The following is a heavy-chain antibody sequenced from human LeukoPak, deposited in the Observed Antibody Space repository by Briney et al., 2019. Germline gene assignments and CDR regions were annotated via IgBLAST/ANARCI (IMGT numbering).Heavy chain of an antibody. CDR1: GYTFTAYY. D-gene: IGHD6-19*01. J-gene: IGHJ4*02. V-gene: IGHV1-2*02. Sequence: ASVKVSCKTSGYTFTAYYMHWVRQAPGQGLEWMGWTNPNSGGTNYAQKFQGRVTMTRDTSISTAYMELSRLRSDDTAVYYCARDAARSRKVSSGWYSLSFDYWGQGTLVTVSS. CDR2: TNPNSGGT. CDR3: ARDAARSRKVSSGWYSLSFDY.